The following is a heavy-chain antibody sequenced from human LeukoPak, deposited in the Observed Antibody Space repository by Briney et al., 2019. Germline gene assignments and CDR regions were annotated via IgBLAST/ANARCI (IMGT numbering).Heavy chain of an antibody. J-gene: IGHJ5*02. D-gene: IGHD2-21*02. Sequence: SETLSLTCTVSGGSISSYYWSWIRQPPGKGLEWIGYIYYSGSTNYNPSLKSRVTISVDTSKNHFSLKLSSLTAADTTVYYCARRDLTTGHWFDPWGQGTLVTVSS. V-gene: IGHV4-59*08. CDR1: GGSISSYY. CDR3: ARRDLTTGHWFDP. CDR2: IYYSGST.